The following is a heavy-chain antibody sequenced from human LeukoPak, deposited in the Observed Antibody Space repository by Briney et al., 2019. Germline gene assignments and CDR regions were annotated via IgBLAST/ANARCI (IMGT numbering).Heavy chain of an antibody. CDR3: ANPLGYCSSTSCYTDY. CDR2: ISSSSSTI. J-gene: IGHJ4*02. D-gene: IGHD2-2*02. CDR1: GFTFSSYS. V-gene: IGHV3-48*01. Sequence: GGSLRLSCAASGFTFSSYSMNWVRQAPGKGLEWVSYISSSSSTIYYADSVKGRFTISRDNSKNTLYLQMNSLRAEDTAVYYCANPLGYCSSTSCYTDYWGQGTLVTVSS.